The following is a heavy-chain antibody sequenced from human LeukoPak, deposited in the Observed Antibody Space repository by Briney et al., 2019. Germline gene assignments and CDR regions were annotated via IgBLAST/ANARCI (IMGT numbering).Heavy chain of an antibody. CDR2: INSNSGDT. CDR1: GYTFTAYY. J-gene: IGHJ5*02. Sequence: ASVKVSCKASGYTFTAYYLHWVRQAPRQGLEWMGWINSNSGDTNYAQTFQGRVTMTRDTSFSTAYMEVSRLRSDDTAVYYCATNILVRDIMNWFDPWGQGTLVTVSS. CDR3: ATNILVRDIMNWFDP. D-gene: IGHD3-10*01. V-gene: IGHV1-2*02.